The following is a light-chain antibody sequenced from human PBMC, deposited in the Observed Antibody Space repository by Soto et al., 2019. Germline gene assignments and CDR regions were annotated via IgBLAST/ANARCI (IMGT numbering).Light chain of an antibody. CDR2: EVT. CDR3: SSYTTAYTQV. Sequence: QSVLTQPASVSGSPGQSITISCTGTSSDVGHYDYVSWYQQHPGKVPKLILSEVTTRPSGVSDRFSGSKSGNTASLTISRLQAEDEAHYYCSSYTTAYTQVFGGGTQLTV. CDR1: SSDVGHYDY. J-gene: IGLJ3*02. V-gene: IGLV2-14*01.